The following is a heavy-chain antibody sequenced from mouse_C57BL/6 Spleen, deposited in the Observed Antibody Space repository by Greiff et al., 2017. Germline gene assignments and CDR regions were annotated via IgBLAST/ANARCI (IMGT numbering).Heavy chain of an antibody. Sequence: QVQLQQSGAELVKPGASVKISCKASGYAFSSYWMNWVKQRPGKGLEWIGQIYPGDGDPNYNGKFKGKATVTADKSSSTAYMQLSSLTSEDSAVYFCARSGPYYYAMDYWGQGTSVTVSS. CDR1: GYAFSSYW. J-gene: IGHJ4*01. CDR3: ARSGPYYYAMDY. CDR2: IYPGDGDP. D-gene: IGHD3-2*02. V-gene: IGHV1-80*01.